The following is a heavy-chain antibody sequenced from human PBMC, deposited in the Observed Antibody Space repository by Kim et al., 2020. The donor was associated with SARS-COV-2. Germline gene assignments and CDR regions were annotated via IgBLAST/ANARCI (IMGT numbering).Heavy chain of an antibody. V-gene: IGHV4-59*13. J-gene: IGHJ6*02. CDR2: IYYSGST. CDR1: GDSISSYY. CDR3: ARDRGGASQDYLYYYYSMDV. Sequence: SETLSLTCTVSGDSISSYYWSWIRQPPGKGLEWIGYIYYSGSTTYNPSLKSRVTISLDTSKNQFSLKLASVTAADTAVYYCARDRGGASQDYLYYYYSMDVWGQGTTVTVSS. D-gene: IGHD4-17*01.